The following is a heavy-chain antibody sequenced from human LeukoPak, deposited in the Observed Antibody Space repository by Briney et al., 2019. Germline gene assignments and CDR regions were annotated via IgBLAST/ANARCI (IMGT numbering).Heavy chain of an antibody. CDR3: ARHMSYYYGSGTDAFDI. V-gene: IGHV4-30-2*01. D-gene: IGHD3-10*01. Sequence: SQTLSLTCTVSGGSISSGGYYWSWIRQPPGRALEWIGYIYHSGSTYYNPSLNSRLTISVDRSKNQFSLKLSSVTAADTAVYYCARHMSYYYGSGTDAFDIWGQGTMVTVSS. CDR2: IYHSGST. CDR1: GGSISSGGYY. J-gene: IGHJ3*02.